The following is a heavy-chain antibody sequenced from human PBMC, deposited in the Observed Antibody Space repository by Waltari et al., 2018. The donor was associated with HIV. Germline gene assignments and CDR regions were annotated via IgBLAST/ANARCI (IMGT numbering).Heavy chain of an antibody. CDR2: IIHNFGTA. CDR1: GGTFSSYA. CDR3: ARDFGSSSWYADYYGMDV. Sequence: QVQLVQSGAEVKKPGSSVKVSCKASGGTFSSYAISWVRQAPGQGREGVGGIIHNFGTANYAQTVQGRVTITADESTSTAYMELSSLRSEDTAVYYCARDFGSSSWYADYYGMDVWGQGTTVTVSS. D-gene: IGHD6-13*01. V-gene: IGHV1-69*12. J-gene: IGHJ6*02.